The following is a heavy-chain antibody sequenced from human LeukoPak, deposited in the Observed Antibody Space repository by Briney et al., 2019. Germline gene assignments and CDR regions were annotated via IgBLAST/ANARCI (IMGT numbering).Heavy chain of an antibody. V-gene: IGHV1-18*01. CDR2: ISTYNGNT. CDR3: ARGDYVWGSYRRPFDY. CDR1: GYTFTSYG. Sequence: ASVKVSCKASGYTFTSYGINWVRRAPGQGLEWMGWISTYNGNTNYAQKLQVRVTMTTDTSTSTAYMELRSLRSDDTAVYYCARGDYVWGSYRRPFDYWGQGTLVTVSS. D-gene: IGHD3-16*02. J-gene: IGHJ4*02.